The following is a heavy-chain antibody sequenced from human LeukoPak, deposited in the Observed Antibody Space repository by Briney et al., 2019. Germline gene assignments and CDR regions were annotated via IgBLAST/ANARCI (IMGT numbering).Heavy chain of an antibody. J-gene: IGHJ4*02. CDR3: ARVDFWSGYYVY. Sequence: GSLRLSCAASGFTFSGYAMSWVRQAPGKGLEWVANIKQDGSEKYYVDSVKGRFTISRDNAKNSLYLQMNSLRAEDTAVYYCARVDFWSGYYVYWGQGTLVTVSS. CDR1: GFTFSGYA. V-gene: IGHV3-7*01. D-gene: IGHD3-3*01. CDR2: IKQDGSEK.